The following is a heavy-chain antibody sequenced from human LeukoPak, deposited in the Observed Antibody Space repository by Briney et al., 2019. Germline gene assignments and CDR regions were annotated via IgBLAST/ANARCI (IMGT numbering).Heavy chain of an antibody. Sequence: SETLSLTCAVYGGSFSGYYWSWIRQPPGKGLEWIGEINHSGSTNYNPSLKSRVTISVDASKNQFSLKLSSVTAADTAVYYCARAHYYGSGSYYRLDYWGQGTLVTVSS. CDR1: GGSFSGYY. D-gene: IGHD3-10*01. CDR2: INHSGST. J-gene: IGHJ4*02. CDR3: ARAHYYGSGSYYRLDY. V-gene: IGHV4-34*01.